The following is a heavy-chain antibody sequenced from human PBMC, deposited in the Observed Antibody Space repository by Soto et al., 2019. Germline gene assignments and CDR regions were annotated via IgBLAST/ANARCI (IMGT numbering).Heavy chain of an antibody. V-gene: IGHV3-74*01. CDR3: VRGRTSGYFDY. J-gene: IGHJ4*02. Sequence: PGGSLRLSCAASGFTFSSHWMHWVRQAPGKGLVWVSRVNSDESSRNYVDSVKGRFTISRDNARNTLYLQMNSLRAEDAAVYYCVRGRTSGYFDYWGQGILVTVSS. CDR2: VNSDESSR. D-gene: IGHD3-22*01. CDR1: GFTFSSHW.